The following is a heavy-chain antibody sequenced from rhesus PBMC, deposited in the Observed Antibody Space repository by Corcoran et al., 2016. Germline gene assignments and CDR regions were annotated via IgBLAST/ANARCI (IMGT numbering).Heavy chain of an antibody. CDR3: ARHGKSYYFDY. D-gene: IGHD4-17*01. CDR1: GGSVSGYW. V-gene: IGHV4-160*01. Sequence: QVQLQQWGAGLVKPSETLSLTCAVYGGSVSGYWWGWIRQPPGNVLEWIGRIRSGGSTNYNPARKSRVNISIDTSKNQFCLKLSSVTAADTAVYYCARHGKSYYFDYWGQGVLVTVSS. CDR2: IRSGGST. J-gene: IGHJ4*01.